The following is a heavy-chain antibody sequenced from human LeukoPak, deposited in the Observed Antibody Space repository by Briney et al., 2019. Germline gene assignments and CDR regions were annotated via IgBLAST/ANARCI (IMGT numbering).Heavy chain of an antibody. CDR2: IYTSGST. J-gene: IGHJ3*02. CDR3: ARVLSGYSSGWYLRVDAFDS. D-gene: IGHD6-19*01. CDR1: AGSISSGSYY. Sequence: SQTLSLTSTVAAGSISSGSYYWSWIRQPAGKGLEWIGRIYTSGSTNYNPSLKSRVTIAVDTSNNQLPLKLSSVTAADTAVYYCARVLSGYSSGWYLRVDAFDSWGQRTIVTVPS. V-gene: IGHV4-61*02.